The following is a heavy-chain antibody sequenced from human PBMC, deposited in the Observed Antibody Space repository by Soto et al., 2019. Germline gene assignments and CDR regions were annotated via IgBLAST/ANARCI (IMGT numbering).Heavy chain of an antibody. Sequence: SETLSLTCTVSGGSISSYYWSWIRQPPGKGLEWIGYIYYSGSTNYNPSLKSRVTISVDTSKNQFSLKLSSVTAADTAVYYCARAGIVLMVYANAFDIWGQGTMVTVS. V-gene: IGHV4-59*01. CDR1: GGSISSYY. CDR2: IYYSGST. CDR3: ARAGIVLMVYANAFDI. D-gene: IGHD2-8*01. J-gene: IGHJ3*02.